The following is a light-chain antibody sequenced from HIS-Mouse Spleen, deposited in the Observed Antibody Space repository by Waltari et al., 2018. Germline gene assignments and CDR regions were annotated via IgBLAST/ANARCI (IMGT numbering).Light chain of an antibody. J-gene: IGLJ2*01. Sequence: QSALTQPASVSGSPGQSITISCTGTSSDVGGYHHVSWYQQHPGQAPKLMIYEVSNRPSGVSNRFSGSKSGNTASLTISGLQAEDEADYYCSSYTSSSTLVVFGGGTKLTVL. CDR1: SSDVGGYHH. CDR2: EVS. V-gene: IGLV2-14*01. CDR3: SSYTSSSTLVV.